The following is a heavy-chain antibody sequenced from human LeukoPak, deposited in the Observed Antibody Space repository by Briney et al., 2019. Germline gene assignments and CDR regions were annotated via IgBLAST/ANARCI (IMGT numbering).Heavy chain of an antibody. Sequence: SQTLSLTCTVSGGSISSGSYYWSWIRQPAGKGLEWIGRIYTSGSTNYNPSLKSRVTISVDTSKNQFSLKLSSVTAADTAVYYCARDRNYDFWSGYEDYYYYYMDVWGKGTTVTVSS. CDR3: ARDRNYDFWSGYEDYYYYYMDV. V-gene: IGHV4-61*02. J-gene: IGHJ6*03. CDR1: GGSISSGSYY. CDR2: IYTSGST. D-gene: IGHD3-3*01.